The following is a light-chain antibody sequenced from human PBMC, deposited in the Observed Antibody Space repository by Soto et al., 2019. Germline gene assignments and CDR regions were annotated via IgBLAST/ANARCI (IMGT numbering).Light chain of an antibody. Sequence: EIVLTQSPGTLSLSPGESATLSCRASPSVDSGYFGWYQHKPGQAPSLVINGVSSRATGITARVSGSGSGTVFTLTISSLEPEDFALYYCQQHVSSPRTFGQGTRLEIK. CDR2: GVS. V-gene: IGKV3-20*01. CDR3: QQHVSSPRT. J-gene: IGKJ2*02. CDR1: PSVDSGY.